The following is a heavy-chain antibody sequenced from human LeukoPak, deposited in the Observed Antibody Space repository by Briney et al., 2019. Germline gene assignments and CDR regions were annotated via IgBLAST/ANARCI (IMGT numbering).Heavy chain of an antibody. CDR3: ARARVRRWFDP. D-gene: IGHD1-1*01. V-gene: IGHV4-34*01. J-gene: IGHJ5*02. CDR1: GGSFSGYY. CDR2: INHSGSI. Sequence: SETLSLTCAVYGGSFSGYYWSWIRQPPGKGLEWIGEINHSGSINYNPSLKSRVTISVDTSKNQFSLKLSSVTAADTAVYYCARARVRRWFDPWGQGTLVTVSS.